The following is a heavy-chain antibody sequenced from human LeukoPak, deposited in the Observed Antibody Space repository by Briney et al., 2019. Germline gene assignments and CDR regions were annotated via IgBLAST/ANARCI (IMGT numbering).Heavy chain of an antibody. D-gene: IGHD5-18*01. J-gene: IGHJ5*02. V-gene: IGHV3-7*03. CDR2: IKEDRGRE. CDR1: GLIVSNHW. Sequence: GGSLRLSCVASGLIVSNHWMSWVRQAPGKGLEWVANIKEDRGREYYMDSVKGRFTISKDSAKNSPYLQMNSLRVEDTAMYYCASLDTAKQPLANHWGQGTLVTVSS. CDR3: ASLDTAKQPLANH.